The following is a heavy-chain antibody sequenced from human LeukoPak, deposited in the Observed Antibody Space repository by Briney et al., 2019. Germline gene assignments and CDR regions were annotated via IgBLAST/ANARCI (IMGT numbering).Heavy chain of an antibody. J-gene: IGHJ4*02. Sequence: SETLSLTCTGSGGSISSNNYYWGWIRQPPGKGLEWIGSVFSSGSTYYNPSLKSRLTISVDTSTTQISLRLRSVTAADTAVYYCARERVVAAAGIRGIWGISDYWGQGTLVTVSS. CDR1: GGSISSNNYY. CDR3: ARERVVAAAGIRGIWGISDY. D-gene: IGHD6-13*01. CDR2: VFSSGST. V-gene: IGHV4-39*07.